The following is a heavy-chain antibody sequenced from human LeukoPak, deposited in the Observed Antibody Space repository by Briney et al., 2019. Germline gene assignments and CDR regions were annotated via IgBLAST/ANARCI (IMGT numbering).Heavy chain of an antibody. CDR3: ARDKIEGPTKLDY. Sequence: PGRSLRLSCAASGFTFSSCAMHWVRQAPGKGLEWVANIKQDESEKYYVDSVKGRFTISRDNAKNSLYLQMNSLRAEDTAVYYCARDKIEGPTKLDYWGQGILVTVSS. J-gene: IGHJ4*02. D-gene: IGHD1-1*01. CDR1: GFTFSSCA. CDR2: IKQDESEK. V-gene: IGHV3-7*01.